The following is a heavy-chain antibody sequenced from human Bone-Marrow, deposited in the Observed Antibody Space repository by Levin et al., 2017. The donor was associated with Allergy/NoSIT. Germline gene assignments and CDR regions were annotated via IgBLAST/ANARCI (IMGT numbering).Heavy chain of an antibody. D-gene: IGHD2-21*02. V-gene: IGHV3-30*18. CDR3: AKVSRDGVVTALFDF. CDR1: GFTFSNYG. J-gene: IGHJ4*02. CDR2: ISFDGNNK. Sequence: GGSLRLSCAASGFTFSNYGMHWVRQAPGKGLDWVALISFDGNNKDYADSVKGRFTVSRDNSKNTLSLQMNGLRPEDTALYYCAKVSRDGVVTALFDFWGQGSLVTVSS.